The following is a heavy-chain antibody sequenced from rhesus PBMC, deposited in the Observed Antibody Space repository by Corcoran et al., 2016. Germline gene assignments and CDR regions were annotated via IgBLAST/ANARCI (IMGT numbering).Heavy chain of an antibody. CDR1: GGCVTTSS. J-gene: IGHJ5-1*01. Sequence: QVHLQDSGPALLQHSETLSLPFDVSGGCVTTSSLLWSRPPPGQGLEGSGFIGGSAASTNYNPPHKSRFTIATDTSKNHVSLTLTSVTAADTAVYYCARRGTRFDVWGPGVLVTVSS. D-gene: IGHD1-14*01. V-gene: IGHV4-165*01. CDR2: IGGSAAST. CDR3: ARRGTRFDV.